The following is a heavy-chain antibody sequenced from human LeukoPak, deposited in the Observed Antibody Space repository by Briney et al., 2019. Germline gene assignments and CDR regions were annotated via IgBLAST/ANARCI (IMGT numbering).Heavy chain of an antibody. CDR3: ARRTTVTPNWFDP. D-gene: IGHD4-17*01. V-gene: IGHV4-59*08. Sequence: SGTLSLTCTVSGGPISTYQWSWIRQPPGKGLEWIGYIYYTGSTNYNPSLRSRVTISLDTSKNQFSLRVNSVTAADTAVYYCARRTTVTPNWFDPWGQGTLVTVSS. CDR2: IYYTGST. J-gene: IGHJ5*02. CDR1: GGPISTYQ.